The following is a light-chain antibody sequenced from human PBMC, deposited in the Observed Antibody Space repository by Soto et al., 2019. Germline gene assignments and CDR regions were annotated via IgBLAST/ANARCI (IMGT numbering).Light chain of an antibody. CDR2: AAS. V-gene: IGKV1-39*01. CDR1: QSISSY. J-gene: IGKJ2*01. CDR3: QQSYSTPRT. Sequence: DIQMTHSPSSLSASVGDRVTITCRASQSISSYLNWYQQKPGKAPKLLIYAASSLQSGVPSRFSGSGSGKDFTLTISSPQPEDFATYYCQQSYSTPRTFGQGSKVDIX.